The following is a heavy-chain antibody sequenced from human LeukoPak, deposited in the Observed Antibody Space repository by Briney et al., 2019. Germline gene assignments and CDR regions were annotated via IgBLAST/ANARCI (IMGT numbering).Heavy chain of an antibody. CDR1: EFTFSSFS. Sequence: TGGSLRLSCAASEFTFSSFSMNWVRQAPGKGLEWVSSISSSSNYIYYADSVRGRFTISRDNAKNSLSLQMNSLRVEDTAVYYCARDLDGDYGWHFDLWGRGTLVTVSS. J-gene: IGHJ2*01. V-gene: IGHV3-21*01. CDR3: ARDLDGDYGWHFDL. CDR2: ISSSSNYI. D-gene: IGHD4-17*01.